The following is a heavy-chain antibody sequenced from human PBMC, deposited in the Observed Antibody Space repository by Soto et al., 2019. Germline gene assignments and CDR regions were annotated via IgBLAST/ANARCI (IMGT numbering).Heavy chain of an antibody. V-gene: IGHV3-48*03. CDR1: GFTFSRFE. Sequence: GSLRLSCAASGFTFSRFELHWVRQAPGKGLEWISYISSSGPTAYYASSVEGRFTISRDNANNSVYLQMDSLRAEDTALYYCTRAAWFPYLSFYWGQGAMVTVSS. J-gene: IGHJ4*02. D-gene: IGHD3-10*01. CDR2: ISSSGPTA. CDR3: TRAAWFPYLSFY.